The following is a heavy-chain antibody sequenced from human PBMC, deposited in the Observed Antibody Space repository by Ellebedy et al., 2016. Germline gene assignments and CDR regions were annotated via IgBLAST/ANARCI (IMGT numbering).Heavy chain of an antibody. CDR1: GYTFNTSY. CDR3: ARDKGYGDYDY. Sequence: ASVKVSCKASGYTFNTSYINWVRQAPGQGLEWMGYISPYNGDTDYAQRLQGRVTMTTDTSTSTAYLERRSLTYDDTAVYYCARDKGYGDYDYWGQGTLVTVSS. V-gene: IGHV1-18*01. CDR2: ISPYNGDT. J-gene: IGHJ4*02. D-gene: IGHD4-17*01.